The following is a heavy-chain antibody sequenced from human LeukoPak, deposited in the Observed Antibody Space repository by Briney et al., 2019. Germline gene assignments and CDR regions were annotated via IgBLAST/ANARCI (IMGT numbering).Heavy chain of an antibody. J-gene: IGHJ4*02. CDR1: GFTFSSYE. D-gene: IGHD3-9*01. CDR2: ISSSGSTI. Sequence: PGGSLRLSCAASGFTFSSYEMNRVRQAPGKGLEWVSYISSSGSTIYYADSVKGRFTISRDNAKNSLYLQMNSLRAEDTAVYYCARDHPSDILTGYYSFDYWGQGTLVTVSS. CDR3: ARDHPSDILTGYYSFDY. V-gene: IGHV3-48*03.